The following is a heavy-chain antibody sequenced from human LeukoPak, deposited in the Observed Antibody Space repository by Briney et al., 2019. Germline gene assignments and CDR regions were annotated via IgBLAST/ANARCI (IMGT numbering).Heavy chain of an antibody. Sequence: PGGSLRLSCAASGFTFSSYAMSWVRQAPGKGLEWVSAISGSGGSTYYADSVKGRFTISRDNSKNTLYLQMNSLRAEDTAVYYCAYGSGSYRYYFDYWGQGTLVTVSS. J-gene: IGHJ4*02. CDR1: GFTFSSYA. CDR2: ISGSGGST. CDR3: AYGSGSYRYYFDY. D-gene: IGHD3-10*01. V-gene: IGHV3-23*01.